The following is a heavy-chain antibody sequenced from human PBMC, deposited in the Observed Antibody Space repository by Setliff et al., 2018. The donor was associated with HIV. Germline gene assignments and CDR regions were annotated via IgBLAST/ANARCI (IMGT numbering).Heavy chain of an antibody. CDR2: MNPNSGNT. D-gene: IGHD3-22*01. CDR1: GYTFTNYD. Sequence: ASVKVSCKASGYTFTNYDINWVRQATGQGLEWMGWMNPNSGNTGYAQKFQGRVTMTRNTSISTAYTELSSLRSEDTAVYYCATRAYDSSGYLRSRVSGAAFDIWGQGTMVTV. CDR3: ATRAYDSSGYLRSRVSGAAFDI. J-gene: IGHJ3*02. V-gene: IGHV1-8*02.